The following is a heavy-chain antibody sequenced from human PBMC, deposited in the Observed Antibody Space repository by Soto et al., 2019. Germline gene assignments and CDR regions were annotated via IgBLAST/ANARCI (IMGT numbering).Heavy chain of an antibody. CDR2: ISSSGSTI. Sequence: GGSLRLSCAASGFTFSDYYMSWIRQAPGKGLEWVSYISSSGSTIYYADSVKGRFTVSRDNAKNSLYLQMNSLRAEDTAVYYCARDSHYDYIWGSYRHYYFDFWGQGSLVTVSS. V-gene: IGHV3-11*01. CDR1: GFTFSDYY. CDR3: ARDSHYDYIWGSYRHYYFDF. J-gene: IGHJ4*02. D-gene: IGHD3-16*02.